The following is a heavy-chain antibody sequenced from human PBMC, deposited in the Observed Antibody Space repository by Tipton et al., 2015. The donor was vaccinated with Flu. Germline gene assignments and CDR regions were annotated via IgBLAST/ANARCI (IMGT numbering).Heavy chain of an antibody. Sequence: TLSLTCAVYGGSLSGHHWSWVRQAPGKGLEWIGEVNHSGNTNYNPSLKSRVTMSVDTYKSQFSLRLSSVTAADTAIYYCAREGGPRTYSYGDDAFDMWGQGTLVTVSS. V-gene: IGHV4-34*01. CDR1: GGSLSGHH. CDR2: VNHSGNT. CDR3: AREGGPRTYSYGDDAFDM. D-gene: IGHD2-21*01. J-gene: IGHJ4*02.